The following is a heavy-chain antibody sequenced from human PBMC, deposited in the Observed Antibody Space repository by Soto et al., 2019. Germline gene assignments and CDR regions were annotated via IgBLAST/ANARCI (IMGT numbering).Heavy chain of an antibody. J-gene: IGHJ4*02. V-gene: IGHV1-18*01. CDR1: GYTFTNYG. Sequence: QVQLVQSGAEVKKPGASVKVSCKASGYTFTNYGISWVRQAPGQGLEWMGWISGYNGNTNYAQKVQGRVTMTTDTSKMKACRVMRSLRSDESAVYYCARGEFGRSPDYWGQGTLVTVS. CDR2: ISGYNGNT. D-gene: IGHD3-10*01. CDR3: ARGEFGRSPDY.